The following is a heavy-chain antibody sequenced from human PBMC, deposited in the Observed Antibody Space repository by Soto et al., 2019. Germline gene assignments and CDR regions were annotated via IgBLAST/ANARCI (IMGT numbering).Heavy chain of an antibody. CDR1: GFSLSTSGVG. D-gene: IGHD3-3*01. CDR3: AHGAGGYDFWSGYRTNYYYYYGMDV. V-gene: IGHV2-5*01. CDR2: IYWNDDK. Sequence: QITLKESGPTLVNPTQTLTLTCTFSGFSLSTSGVGVGWIRQPPGKALEWLALIYWNDDKRYSPSLKSRLTITKDTSKNQVVLTMTNMDPVDTATYYCAHGAGGYDFWSGYRTNYYYYYGMDVWGQGTTVTVSS. J-gene: IGHJ6*02.